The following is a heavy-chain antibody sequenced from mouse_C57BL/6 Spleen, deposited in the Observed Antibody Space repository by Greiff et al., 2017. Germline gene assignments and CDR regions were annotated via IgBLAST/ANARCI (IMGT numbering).Heavy chain of an antibody. J-gene: IGHJ4*01. CDR2: ISNLAYSI. Sequence: EVQVVESGGGLVQPGGSLKLSCAASGFTFSDYGMAWVRQAPRKGPEWVAFISNLAYSIYYADTVTGRFTISRENAKNTLYLEMSSLRSEDTAMYYCARLRITTVVATDYAMDYWGQGTSVTVSS. V-gene: IGHV5-15*01. D-gene: IGHD1-1*01. CDR3: ARLRITTVVATDYAMDY. CDR1: GFTFSDYG.